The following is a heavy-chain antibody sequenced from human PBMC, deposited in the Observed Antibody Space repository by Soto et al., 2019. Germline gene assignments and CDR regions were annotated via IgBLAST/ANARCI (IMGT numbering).Heavy chain of an antibody. CDR2: VSFDGSNK. CDR3: ARDQTGITTTGGGRIDH. V-gene: IGHV3-30-3*01. CDR1: GFTFSTHA. Sequence: PGGSLRLSCAASGFTFSTHAMHWVRQAPGKGLECVAIVSFDGSNKYYADSAKGRFTISRDNSKNTLYLQMSGLTPEDTAVYYCARDQTGITTTGGGRIDHWGQGTLVTVSS. J-gene: IGHJ4*02. D-gene: IGHD1-20*01.